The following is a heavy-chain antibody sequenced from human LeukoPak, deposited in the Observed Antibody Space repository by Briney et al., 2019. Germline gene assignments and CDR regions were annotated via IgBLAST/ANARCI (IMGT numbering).Heavy chain of an antibody. Sequence: PSETLSLTCAVSGGSINTNNWWSWVRRPPGKGLEWIGEIYHTGGTNYNPSLKSRVTISGDKSKNQFSLRLSSVTAADTAIYYCARARNEILAGYYSFDYWGQGILVTVSS. CDR1: GGSINTNNW. J-gene: IGHJ4*02. V-gene: IGHV4-4*02. CDR2: IYHTGGT. D-gene: IGHD3-9*01. CDR3: ARARNEILAGYYSFDY.